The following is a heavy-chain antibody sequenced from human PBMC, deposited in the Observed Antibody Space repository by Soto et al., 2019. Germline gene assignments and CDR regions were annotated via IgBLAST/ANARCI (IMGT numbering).Heavy chain of an antibody. CDR3: GRRQVGGDYFDY. V-gene: IGHV2-5*02. Sequence: GPTLVNPTHTLTLTCSFSGFSLTTSVVGVGWIRQPPGKALEWLALIYWDDDKRYSSSLKSRLIITKDTSKNQVVLTLTNLDPADTATYFCGRRQVGGDYFDYWGQGTQVTVYS. J-gene: IGHJ4*02. D-gene: IGHD1-26*01. CDR1: GFSLTTSVVG. CDR2: IYWDDDK.